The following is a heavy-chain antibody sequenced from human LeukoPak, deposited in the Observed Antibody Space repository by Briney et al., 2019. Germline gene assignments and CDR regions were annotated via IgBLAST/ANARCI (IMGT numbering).Heavy chain of an antibody. CDR1: GFTVSGYW. CDR3: ERGRGDCSSTTCLTDAFDI. V-gene: IGHV3-74*01. Sequence: AGGSLRLSCVASGFTVSGYWMNWVRQAPGKGLLWVSRMSSDCISTHYADSVKGRFTISRDNAKNTVHLQMNSLRAEDTGVFFCERGRGDCSSTTCLTDAFDIWGHGTVVTVSS. CDR2: MSSDCIST. D-gene: IGHD2-2*01. J-gene: IGHJ3*02.